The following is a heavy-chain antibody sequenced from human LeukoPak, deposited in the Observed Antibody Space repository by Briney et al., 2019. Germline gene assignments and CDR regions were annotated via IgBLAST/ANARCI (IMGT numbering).Heavy chain of an antibody. J-gene: IGHJ4*02. Sequence: SETLSLTCTASGGSIRSSRYYWGWIRQPPGKGLEWIATIYYNGRTFYNPSLMGRVTISLDSSKNQFSLRLNSVAAADTAIYYCACRVNIVLIRSPLPDSWGQGTLVTVSS. D-gene: IGHD3-3*01. CDR1: GGSIRSSRYY. CDR2: IYYNGRT. CDR3: ACRVNIVLIRSPLPDS. V-gene: IGHV4-39*01.